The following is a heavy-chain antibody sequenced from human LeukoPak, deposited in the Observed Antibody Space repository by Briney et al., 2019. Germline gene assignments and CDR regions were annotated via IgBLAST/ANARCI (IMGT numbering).Heavy chain of an antibody. J-gene: IGHJ3*02. V-gene: IGHV1-8*01. Sequence: ASVKVSCKASGYTFTSYDINWVRQATGQGLEWMGWMNPNSGNTGYAQKFQGRVTMTRNTSISTAYMELSSLRSEDTAVYYCARSRLSRYDAFDMWGQGTKVTVSP. CDR2: MNPNSGNT. CDR3: ARSRLSRYDAFDM. D-gene: IGHD3-10*01. CDR1: GYTFTSYD.